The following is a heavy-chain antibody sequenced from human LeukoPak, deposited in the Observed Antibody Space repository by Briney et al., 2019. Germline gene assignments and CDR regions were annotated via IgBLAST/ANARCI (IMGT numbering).Heavy chain of an antibody. CDR2: LKSRAYGGTT. Sequence: GGPLSLFCTASGYTHGQLPVSWAPHAPGGGLEGVGFLKSRAYGGTTEYDASVKARFTISRDDSKSIAYLQINSLKTEDTAVYYCTRGPIQLWLHHGMDVWGQGTTVTVSS. CDR3: TRGPIQLWLHHGMDV. CDR1: GYTHGQLP. J-gene: IGHJ6*02. V-gene: IGHV3-49*04. D-gene: IGHD5-18*01.